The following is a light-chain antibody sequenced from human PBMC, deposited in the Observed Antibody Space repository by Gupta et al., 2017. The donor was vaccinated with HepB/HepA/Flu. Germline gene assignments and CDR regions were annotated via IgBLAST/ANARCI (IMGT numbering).Light chain of an antibody. CDR2: AAS. J-gene: IGKJ1*01. Sequence: DIQLTQSPSPLSAAVGDRVSIACRASQSAYTYLNWYQKKPGKAPRLLIYAASSLQGGVPSRFSGSGSGTEFTLTISSLDPEDFATYYCQQTFRSPQTFGQGTNV. V-gene: IGKV1-39*01. CDR3: QQTFRSPQT. CDR1: QSAYTY.